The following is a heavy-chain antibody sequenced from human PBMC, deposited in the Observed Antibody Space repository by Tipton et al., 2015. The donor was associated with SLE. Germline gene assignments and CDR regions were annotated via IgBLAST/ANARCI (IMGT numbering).Heavy chain of an antibody. J-gene: IGHJ3*01. CDR3: ARMEGMITYGGIAGL. D-gene: IGHD3-16*01. CDR1: GASVSSHY. CDR2: VNHLGTI. V-gene: IGHV4-34*01. Sequence: TLSLTCTVSGASVSSHYWNWIRQSPGKGLEWIGEVNHLGTIYYNASLKSRVTISIDTSKSHFSLKLTSVTAADTAVYYCARMEGMITYGGIAGLWGQGTMVTVSS.